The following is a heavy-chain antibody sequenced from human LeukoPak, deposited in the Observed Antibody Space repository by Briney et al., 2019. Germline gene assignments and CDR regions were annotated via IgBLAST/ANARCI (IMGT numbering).Heavy chain of an antibody. CDR2: ISSSGSPI. Sequence: QPGGSLRLSCAASGLTFSSYEMNWVRQAPGEGLEWISCISSSGSPIYYADSVKGRFTISRDNAKISLYLQMNSLRAEDTAVYYCSRGYRHTAMFLDCWGQGTLVTVSS. CDR1: GLTFSSYE. J-gene: IGHJ4*02. V-gene: IGHV3-48*03. D-gene: IGHD5-18*01. CDR3: SRGYRHTAMFLDC.